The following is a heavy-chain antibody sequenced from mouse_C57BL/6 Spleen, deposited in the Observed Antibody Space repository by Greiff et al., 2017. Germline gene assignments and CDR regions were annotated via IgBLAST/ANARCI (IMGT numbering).Heavy chain of an antibody. CDR3: ARRIITTVVAPYYFDY. V-gene: IGHV1-81*01. CDR2: IYPRSGNT. CDR1: GYTFTSYG. Sequence: VQLQQSGAELARPGASVKLSCKASGYTFTSYGISWVKQRTGQGLEWIGEIYPRSGNTYYNEKFKGKATLTADKSSSTAYMELRSLTSEDSAVYFCARRIITTVVAPYYFDYWGQGTTRTVSS. J-gene: IGHJ2*01. D-gene: IGHD1-1*01.